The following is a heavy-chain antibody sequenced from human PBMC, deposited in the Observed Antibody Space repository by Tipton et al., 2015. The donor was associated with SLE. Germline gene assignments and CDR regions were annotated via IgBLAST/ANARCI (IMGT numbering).Heavy chain of an antibody. V-gene: IGHV4-39*07. D-gene: IGHD1-14*01. CDR1: GGSISSSSYY. J-gene: IGHJ4*02. CDR3: ARTNRLPYRVYFDS. CDR2: IYYSGSP. Sequence: TLSLTCTVSGGSISSSSYYWGWIRQPPGKGLEWIESIYYSGSPSYNPSLRSRVTISVDTSKNQFSLKLSSVTAADTAVYYCARTNRLPYRVYFDSWGQGTLVTVSS.